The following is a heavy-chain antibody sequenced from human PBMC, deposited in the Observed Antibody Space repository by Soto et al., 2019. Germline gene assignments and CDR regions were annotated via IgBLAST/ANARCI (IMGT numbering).Heavy chain of an antibody. CDR3: ARYISNFRYSYYAMDV. Sequence: GKSLKTSCKGSRYTFTAYWIGWVRQLPGKGLEWMGIIYPGDSDTRYSPSFQGHVTITVDKSTSTAYLQWNTLKPSDNAMYYCARYISNFRYSYYAMDVSGQGPTVTVTS. J-gene: IGHJ6*02. CDR1: RYTFTAYW. D-gene: IGHD4-4*01. CDR2: IYPGDSDT. V-gene: IGHV5-51*01.